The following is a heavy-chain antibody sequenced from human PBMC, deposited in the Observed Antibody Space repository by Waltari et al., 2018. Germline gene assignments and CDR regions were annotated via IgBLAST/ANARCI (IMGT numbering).Heavy chain of an antibody. CDR1: GGPMRNTY. Sequence: VQMQESGPRLVKPSETLSLTCTVSGGPMRNTYWSWPRPTPGKGLEWIGYIHYTGRRDYNPSLTTRVTISVDASKSQLALKVAPVTAGDTAVYYCARSDLPGMVRYYGMDVWGPGTAVTVSS. CDR2: IHYTGRR. V-gene: IGHV4-59*01. D-gene: IGHD2-8*01. CDR3: ARSDLPGMVRYYGMDV. J-gene: IGHJ6*02.